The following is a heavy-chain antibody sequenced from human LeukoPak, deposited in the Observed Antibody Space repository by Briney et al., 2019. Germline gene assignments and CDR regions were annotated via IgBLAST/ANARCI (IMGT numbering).Heavy chain of an antibody. J-gene: IGHJ5*02. V-gene: IGHV4-4*07. D-gene: IGHD4/OR15-4a*01. CDR2: INTSGST. CDR3: ARLTMVGGFDP. CDR1: GGSISSYY. Sequence: PSETLSLTCIVSGGSISSYYWSWIRQPAGKGLEWIGRINTSGSTNYNPSLKSRVTMSVDTSKNQFSLKLSSVTAADTAVYYCARLTMVGGFDPWGQGTLVTVSS.